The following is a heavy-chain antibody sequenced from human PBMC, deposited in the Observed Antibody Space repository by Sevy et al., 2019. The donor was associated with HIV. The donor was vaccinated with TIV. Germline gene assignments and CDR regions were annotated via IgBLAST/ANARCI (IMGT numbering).Heavy chain of an antibody. D-gene: IGHD3-22*01. V-gene: IGHV3-23*01. CDR3: AGGRYDSSGSFDAFDI. CDR1: GFTFTSYA. CDR2: IYGSGGAT. J-gene: IGHJ3*02. Sequence: ESLKISCKPSGFTFTSYAMSWVRQAPGKGLEWVSTIYGSGGATYYADSVKGRFTISRDNSKNTLYLQMNSLRIEDTAVYYCAGGRYDSSGSFDAFDIWGQGTMVTVSS.